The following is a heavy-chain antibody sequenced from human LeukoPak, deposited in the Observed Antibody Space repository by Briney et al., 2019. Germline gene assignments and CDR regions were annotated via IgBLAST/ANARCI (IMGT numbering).Heavy chain of an antibody. CDR3: ARGIIAAVGSEGFDP. CDR1: GGTFSSYT. D-gene: IGHD6-13*01. V-gene: IGHV1-69*02. Sequence: SVKVSCKASGGTFSSYTISWVRQAPGQGLEWMGRIIPILGIANYAQKFQGRVTITADKSTSTAYMELSSLRSEDTAVYYCARGIIAAVGSEGFDPWGQGTLVTVSS. J-gene: IGHJ5*02. CDR2: IIPILGIA.